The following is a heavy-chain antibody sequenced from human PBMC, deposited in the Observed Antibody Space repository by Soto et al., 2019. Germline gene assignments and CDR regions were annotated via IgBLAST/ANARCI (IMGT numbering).Heavy chain of an antibody. CDR2: ISGSGGST. J-gene: IGHJ6*02. V-gene: IGHV3-23*01. Sequence: GGSLRLSCAASGFTFSSYAMSWVRQAPGKGLEWVSAISGSGGSTYYADSVKGRFTISRDNSKNTLYLQMNSLRAEDTAVFYCAKVGGGSAEAYYYYGMDVWGQGTTVTVSS. CDR3: AKVGGGSAEAYYYYGMDV. D-gene: IGHD3-16*01. CDR1: GFTFSSYA.